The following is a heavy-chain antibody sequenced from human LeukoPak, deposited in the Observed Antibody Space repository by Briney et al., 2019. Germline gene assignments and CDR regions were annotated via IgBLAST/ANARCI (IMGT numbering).Heavy chain of an antibody. J-gene: IGHJ3*02. V-gene: IGHV3-11*06. Sequence: GSLRLSCAASGFTFSDYYMSWIRQAPGKGLVWVSYISSSSSHTNYADSVKGRFTISRDNAKNSLYLQMNSLRAEDTAVYYCARGGRDAFDIWGQGTMVTVSS. CDR3: ARGGRDAFDI. CDR2: ISSSSSHT. CDR1: GFTFSDYY. D-gene: IGHD5-12*01.